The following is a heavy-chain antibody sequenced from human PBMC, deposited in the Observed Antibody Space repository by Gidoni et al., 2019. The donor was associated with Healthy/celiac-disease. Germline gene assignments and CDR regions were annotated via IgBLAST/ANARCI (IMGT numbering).Heavy chain of an antibody. CDR3: TRHWKLDINPSAEKEYFQH. V-gene: IGHV3-73*02. J-gene: IGHJ1*01. D-gene: IGHD6-6*01. Sequence: EVQLVESGGGLVQPGGSLKLSCAASGFTFGGSAMHWVRQASGKGLEWVGRIRSKANSYATAYAASVKGRFTISRDDSKNTAYLQMNSLKTEDTAVYYCTRHWKLDINPSAEKEYFQHWGQGTLVTVSS. CDR1: GFTFGGSA. CDR2: IRSKANSYAT.